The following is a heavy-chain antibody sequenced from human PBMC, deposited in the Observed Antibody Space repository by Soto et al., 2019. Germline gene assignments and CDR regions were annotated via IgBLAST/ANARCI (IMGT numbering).Heavy chain of an antibody. CDR2: IYPGDSDT. V-gene: IGHV5-51*01. D-gene: IGHD3-10*01. Sequence: TGESLKISCKGSGYSFTNYWIGWVRQMPGKGLEWMGIIYPGDSDTRYSPSFQGQVSISADRSINTAYLQWSSLKASDTAMYYCAVRPTTMAPDYWGQGTLVTVSS. CDR1: GYSFTNYW. CDR3: AVRPTTMAPDY. J-gene: IGHJ4*02.